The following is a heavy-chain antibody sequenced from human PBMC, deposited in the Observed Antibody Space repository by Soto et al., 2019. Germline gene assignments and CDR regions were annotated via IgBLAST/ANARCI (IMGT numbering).Heavy chain of an antibody. J-gene: IGHJ6*02. CDR1: GFTFSSYS. D-gene: IGHD6-19*01. CDR2: ISSSSYI. V-gene: IGHV3-21*01. Sequence: EVQLVESGGGLVKPGGSLRLSCAASGFTFSSYSMNWVRQAPGKGLEWVSSISSSSYIYYADSVKGRFTISRDNAKNSLYLQMNSLRAEDTAVYYCAREYRSGWTYGMDVWGQGTTVTVSS. CDR3: AREYRSGWTYGMDV.